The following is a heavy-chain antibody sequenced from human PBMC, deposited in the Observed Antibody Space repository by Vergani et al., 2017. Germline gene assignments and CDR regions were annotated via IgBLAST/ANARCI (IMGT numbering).Heavy chain of an antibody. D-gene: IGHD6-19*01. CDR2: ISGSGGST. CDR3: AKDRRYSSGSKGFDY. CDR1: GFTFSSYA. V-gene: IGHV3-23*01. J-gene: IGHJ4*02. Sequence: EVQLLESGGGLVQPGGSLRLSCAASGFTFSSYAMSWVRQAPGKGLEWVSDISGSGGSTYYANTGKGRFTLSSDNSKNTLYLQMNRLRAEDTAVYYCAKDRRYSSGSKGFDYWGQGTLVTVSS.